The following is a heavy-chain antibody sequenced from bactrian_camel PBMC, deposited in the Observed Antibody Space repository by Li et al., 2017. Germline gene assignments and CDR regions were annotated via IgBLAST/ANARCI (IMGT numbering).Heavy chain of an antibody. CDR3: AARTSSTLGACGCSKSPTLSYNY. CDR1: GHTISTYYRVFC. J-gene: IGHJ4*01. Sequence: HVQLVESGGGSVQAGGSLTLSCASAGHTISTYYRVFCMGWFRQAPGKEREGVAAIDSDGTVTYADSVKGRFTISQDNGVNTLTLQMNSLKPEDTAMYTCAARTSSTLGACGCSKSPTLSYNYRGQGTQVTVS. CDR2: IDSDGTV. V-gene: IGHV3S55*01. D-gene: IGHD1*01.